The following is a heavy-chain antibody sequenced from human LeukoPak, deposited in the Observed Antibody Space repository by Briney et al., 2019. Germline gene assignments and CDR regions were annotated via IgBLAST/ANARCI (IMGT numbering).Heavy chain of an antibody. CDR3: ARWSEAGDSSGYYYADAFDI. Sequence: PSETLSLTCTVSNDSISSGDYYWNWIRQPPGKGLEWIGYIFHRGSTYYNPSLKSRVTISVDTSKNQFSLKLSSVTAADTAVYNCARWSEAGDSSGYYYADAFDIWGQGTMVTVSS. D-gene: IGHD3-22*01. V-gene: IGHV4-30-4*01. J-gene: IGHJ3*02. CDR2: IFHRGST. CDR1: NDSISSGDYY.